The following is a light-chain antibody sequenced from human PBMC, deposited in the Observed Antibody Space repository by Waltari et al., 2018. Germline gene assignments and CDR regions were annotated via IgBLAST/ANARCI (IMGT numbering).Light chain of an antibody. CDR3: MQGTHWPWT. Sequence: VVMTQSPLTLTVTLGQPPSLCCASSQSLVHSDGNTYLNWFQQRPGQSPRRLFDRVSNRDSGVPDRFSGSESGTDFTLKISRVEAEDVGVDYCMQGTHWPWTFGQGTKVEIK. J-gene: IGKJ1*01. CDR2: RVS. CDR1: QSLVHSDGNTY. V-gene: IGKV2-30*02.